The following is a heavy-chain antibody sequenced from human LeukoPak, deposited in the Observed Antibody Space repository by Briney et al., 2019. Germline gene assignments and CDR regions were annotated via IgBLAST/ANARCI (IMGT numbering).Heavy chain of an antibody. D-gene: IGHD4-17*01. V-gene: IGHV3-23*01. CDR3: TTSHDPGDPYFDY. Sequence: HPGGSLRLSCLVPGFTFSNYAMSWVRQAPGKGLEWVSAVGGSRDNTYYADSVKGRFTISRDNSKNTLYLQMNRLRLEDTAVYYCTTSHDPGDPYFDYWGQGTLVTVSS. CDR2: VGGSRDNT. CDR1: GFTFSNYA. J-gene: IGHJ4*02.